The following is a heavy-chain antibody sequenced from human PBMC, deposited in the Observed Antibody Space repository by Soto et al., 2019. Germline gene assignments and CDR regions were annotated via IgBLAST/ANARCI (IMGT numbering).Heavy chain of an antibody. CDR2: ITXGNSDX. CDR1: GYTFTTYA. V-gene: IGHV1-3*01. Sequence: XXVKVSCKASGYTFTTYAMHWVRQAPGQMLEWMGWITXGNSDXKNSKKSQGRXXITSDKSXXKAYMELSSMRSEETAVYYCARDFSMVVVAPGYWGQGTLVT. D-gene: IGHD3-22*01. J-gene: IGHJ4*02. CDR3: ARDFSMVVVAPGY.